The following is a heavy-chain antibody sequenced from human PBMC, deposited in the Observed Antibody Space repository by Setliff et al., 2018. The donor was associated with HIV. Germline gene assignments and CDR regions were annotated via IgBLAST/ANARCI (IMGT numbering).Heavy chain of an antibody. J-gene: IGHJ4*02. CDR3: ARDLSNSFTFDY. CDR1: GFTFSSYE. Sequence: PGGSLRLSCAASGFTFSSYEMNWVRQAPGKGLEWVSYISSSGSTIYYADSVKGRFTISRDNSKNMLYLQMDSLRAEDTAVYYCARDLSNSFTFDYWGPGILVTVSS. CDR2: ISSSGSTI. D-gene: IGHD6-13*01. V-gene: IGHV3-48*03.